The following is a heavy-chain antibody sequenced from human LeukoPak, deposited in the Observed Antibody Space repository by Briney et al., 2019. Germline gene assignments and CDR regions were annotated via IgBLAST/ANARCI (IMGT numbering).Heavy chain of an antibody. CDR3: ARDPGVVVAATPDY. D-gene: IGHD2-15*01. CDR1: GFTFSSYS. CDR2: ISSSSSYI. Sequence: GGTLRLSCAASGFTFSSYSMNWVRQAPGKGLELVSSISSSSSYIYYADSVKGRFTISRDNAKNSLYLQMNSLRAEDTAVYYCARDPGVVVAATPDYWGQGTLVTVSS. V-gene: IGHV3-21*01. J-gene: IGHJ4*02.